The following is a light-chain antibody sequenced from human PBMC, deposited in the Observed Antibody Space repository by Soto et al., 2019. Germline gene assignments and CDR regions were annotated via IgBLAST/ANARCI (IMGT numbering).Light chain of an antibody. Sequence: QSVLTQPPSASGTPGQRVPISGSGRSSNIGTNTVNWYQQFPRSAPKLLMYSSNQRPSGVPDRFSGSKSGTSASLAISGLQSEDEADYYCAAWDGSLNVVLFGGGTKLTVL. CDR2: SSN. V-gene: IGLV1-44*01. CDR3: AAWDGSLNVVL. CDR1: SSNIGTNT. J-gene: IGLJ3*02.